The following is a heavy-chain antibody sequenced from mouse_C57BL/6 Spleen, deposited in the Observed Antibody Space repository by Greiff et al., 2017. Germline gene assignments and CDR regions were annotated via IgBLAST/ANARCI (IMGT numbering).Heavy chain of an antibody. J-gene: IGHJ2*01. Sequence: QVHVKQPGAELVKPGASVKLSCKASGYTFTSYWMHWVKQRPGQGLEWIGMIHPNSGSTNYNEKFKSKATLTVDKSSSTAYMQLSSLTSEDSAVYYCARKSNPYYFDYWGQGTTLTVSS. CDR2: IHPNSGST. CDR1: GYTFTSYW. D-gene: IGHD2-5*01. V-gene: IGHV1-64*01. CDR3: ARKSNPYYFDY.